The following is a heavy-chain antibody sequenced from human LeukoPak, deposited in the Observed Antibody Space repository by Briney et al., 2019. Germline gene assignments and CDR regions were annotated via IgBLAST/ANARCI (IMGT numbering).Heavy chain of an antibody. D-gene: IGHD2-21*01. V-gene: IGHV4-61*01. J-gene: IGHJ6*02. CDR2: IYYSGST. CDR3: ARDYSYYGMDV. Sequence: PSETLSLTCTVSGGSVSSGSYYWSCIRQPPGKGLEWIGYIYYSGSTNYNPSLKSRVTISVDTSKNQFSLKLSSVTAADTAVYYCARDYSYYGMDVWGQGTTVTVSS. CDR1: GGSVSSGSYY.